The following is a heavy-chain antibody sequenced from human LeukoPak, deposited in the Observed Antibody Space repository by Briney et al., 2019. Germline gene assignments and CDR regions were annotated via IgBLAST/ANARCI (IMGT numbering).Heavy chain of an antibody. Sequence: ASVKVSCKASGYTFTSYDINWVRQATGQGLEWKGWMNPNSGNTGYAQKFQGRVTMTRNTSISTAYMELSSLRSEDTAVYYCARGCSSTSCHSRDFDYWGQGTLVTVSS. V-gene: IGHV1-8*01. CDR2: MNPNSGNT. J-gene: IGHJ4*02. D-gene: IGHD2-2*01. CDR3: ARGCSSTSCHSRDFDY. CDR1: GYTFTSYD.